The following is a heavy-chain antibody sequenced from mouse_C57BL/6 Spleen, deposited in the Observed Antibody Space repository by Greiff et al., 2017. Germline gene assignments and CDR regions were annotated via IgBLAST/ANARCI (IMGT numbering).Heavy chain of an antibody. CDR3: ARGHYYGSSRYFDY. CDR2: IDPSDSET. J-gene: IGHJ2*01. V-gene: IGHV1-52*01. CDR1: GYTFTSW. Sequence: QVQLKQPGAELVRPGSSVKLSCKASGYTFTSWMHWVKQRPIQGLEWIGNIDPSDSETHYNQKFKDKATLTVDKSSSTAYMQLSSLTSEDSAVYYCARGHYYGSSRYFDYWGQGTTLTVSS. D-gene: IGHD1-1*01.